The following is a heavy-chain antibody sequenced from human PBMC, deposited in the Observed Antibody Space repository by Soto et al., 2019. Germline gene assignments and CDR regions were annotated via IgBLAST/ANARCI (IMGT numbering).Heavy chain of an antibody. CDR3: ARGGIRGVSWNWFDT. CDR1: GFTFSSHD. V-gene: IGHV3-13*01. J-gene: IGHJ5*02. Sequence: EVQLVESGGGLVQPGGSLRLSCAASGFTFSSHDMHWVRQVTGKGLEWVSGIDSAGDAKYPASVKGRFPISRENAKNSLQLQMNSRIAGDKAVYYCARGGIRGVSWNWFDTWGQGTLVTVSS. CDR2: IDSAGDA. D-gene: IGHD3-10*01.